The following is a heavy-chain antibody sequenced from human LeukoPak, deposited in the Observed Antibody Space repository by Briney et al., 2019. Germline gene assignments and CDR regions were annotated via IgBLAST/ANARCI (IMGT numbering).Heavy chain of an antibody. CDR2: ISGSGGST. CDR3: AKAGYCSSTSCSDAFDI. Sequence: HTGGSLRLSCAASGFTFSSYAMSWVRQAPGKGLEWVSAISGSGGSTYYADSVKGRFTISRDNSKNTLYLQMNSLRAEDMALYYCAKAGYCSSTSCSDAFDIWGQGTMVTVSS. D-gene: IGHD2-2*03. V-gene: IGHV3-23*01. J-gene: IGHJ3*02. CDR1: GFTFSSYA.